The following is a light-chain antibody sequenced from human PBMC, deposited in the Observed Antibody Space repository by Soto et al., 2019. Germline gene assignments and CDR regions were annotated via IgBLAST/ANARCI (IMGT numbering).Light chain of an antibody. V-gene: IGKV3-15*01. J-gene: IGKJ1*01. Sequence: EVVMTQSPSTLSASPGERATLSCRASQSVSSNLAWYKQKPGQAPRLLIYGASTMATGIPARFSGSGSGTAFTLTISSLQSEDFAVYYCQQYNNWPPWTFGQGTKVEIK. CDR1: QSVSSN. CDR3: QQYNNWPPWT. CDR2: GAS.